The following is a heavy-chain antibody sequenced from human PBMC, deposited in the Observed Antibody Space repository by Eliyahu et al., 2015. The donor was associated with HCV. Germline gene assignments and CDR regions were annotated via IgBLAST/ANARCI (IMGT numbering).Heavy chain of an antibody. J-gene: IGHJ3*02. V-gene: IGHV3-13*01. Sequence: EVQLVESGGGLVQPGGSLRLSCAASGFXFRXXDMHWVRQATGKGLEWVSAIGTAGDTYYPGSVKGRFTISRENAKNSLYLQMNSLRAGDTAVYYCAREEARDGSGSLGYAFDIWGQGTMVTVSS. CDR3: AREEARDGSGSLGYAFDI. CDR2: IGTAGDT. D-gene: IGHD3-10*01. CDR1: GFXFRXXD.